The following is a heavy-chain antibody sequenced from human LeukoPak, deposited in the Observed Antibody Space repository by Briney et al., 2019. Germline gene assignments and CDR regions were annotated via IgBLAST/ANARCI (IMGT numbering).Heavy chain of an antibody. CDR1: GGTFSSYA. CDR2: IIPIFGTA. J-gene: IGHJ4*02. Sequence: VASVEVSCKASGGTFSSYAISWVRQAPGQGLEWMGRIIPIFGTANYAQKFQGRVTITTDESTSTAYMELSSLRSEDTAVYYCARGNIVATTFDYWGQGTLVTVSS. CDR3: ARGNIVATTFDY. D-gene: IGHD5-12*01. V-gene: IGHV1-69*05.